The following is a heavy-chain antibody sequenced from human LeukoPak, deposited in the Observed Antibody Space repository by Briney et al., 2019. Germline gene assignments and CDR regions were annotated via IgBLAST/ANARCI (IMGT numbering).Heavy chain of an antibody. V-gene: IGHV4-59*02. D-gene: IGHD2-21*01. CDR2: VSDSGIS. CDR1: GGSVGSNY. CDR3: ARRVGISKKYYFDY. J-gene: IGHJ4*02. Sequence: ASETLSLTCSVSGGSVGSNYWTWIRQPPGKGLEWIGYVSDSGISNCDVSLKSRITISIDKSNNQFSLRLSSVTAADTAVYYCARRVGISKKYYFDYWGQGALVTVSS.